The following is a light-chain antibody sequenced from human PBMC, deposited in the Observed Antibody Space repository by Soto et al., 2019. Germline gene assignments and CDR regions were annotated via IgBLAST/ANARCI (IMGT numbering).Light chain of an antibody. V-gene: IGKV3-20*01. CDR1: QSINHNY. Sequence: EIVVTQSPATLSLSPGERAALSCRTSQSINHNYFDWYQQIPGQAPRLLIRGASSRASGIPDRFSGSGSGTDFTLTISRLEPEDCAVDYCQQYGDSPYTFGQGTKLQIK. CDR2: GAS. J-gene: IGKJ2*01. CDR3: QQYGDSPYT.